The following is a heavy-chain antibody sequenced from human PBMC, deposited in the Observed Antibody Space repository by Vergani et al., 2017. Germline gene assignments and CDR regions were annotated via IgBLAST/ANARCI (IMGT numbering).Heavy chain of an antibody. Sequence: EVQLVESGGGLVQPGRSLRLSCTASGFTFGDYAMSWVRPAPGKGLEWVGFIRSKAYGGTTEYAASVKGRFTISRDDSKSIAYLQMNSLKTEDTAVYYCTRDRPDDSSSWYIDAFDIWGQGTMVTVSS. CDR2: IRSKAYGGTT. J-gene: IGHJ3*02. CDR3: TRDRPDDSSSWYIDAFDI. V-gene: IGHV3-49*04. D-gene: IGHD6-13*01. CDR1: GFTFGDYA.